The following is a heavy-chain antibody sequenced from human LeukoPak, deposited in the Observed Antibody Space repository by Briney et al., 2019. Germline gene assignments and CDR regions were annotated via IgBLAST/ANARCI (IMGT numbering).Heavy chain of an antibody. CDR3: AKAPLPYYYDSSGYYFDY. CDR2: ISWNSGSI. D-gene: IGHD3-22*01. CDR1: GFTFDDYA. V-gene: IGHV3-9*03. J-gene: IGHJ4*02. Sequence: GGSLRLSCAASGFTFDDYAMHWVRQAPGKGLEWVSGISWNSGSIGYADSVKGRFTISRDNAKNSLYLQMNSLRAEDMALYYCAKAPLPYYYDSSGYYFDYWGQGTLVTVSS.